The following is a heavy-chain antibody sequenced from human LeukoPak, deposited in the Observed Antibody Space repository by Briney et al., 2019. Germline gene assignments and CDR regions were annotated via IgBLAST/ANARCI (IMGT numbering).Heavy chain of an antibody. V-gene: IGHV3-30-3*01. J-gene: IGHJ4*02. CDR1: GFTFSSYA. Sequence: GGSLRLSCAASGFTFSSYAMDWVRQAPGKGLEWVAVISYDGSNKYYADSVKGRFTISRDNSKNTLYLQMNSLRAEDTAVYYCARVASSGWYIDYWGQGTLVTVSS. D-gene: IGHD6-19*01. CDR3: ARVASSGWYIDY. CDR2: ISYDGSNK.